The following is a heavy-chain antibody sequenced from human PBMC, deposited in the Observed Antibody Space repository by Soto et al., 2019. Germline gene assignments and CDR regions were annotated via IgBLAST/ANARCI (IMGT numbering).Heavy chain of an antibody. CDR3: ARGINYYDSSGDSWFDP. V-gene: IGHV4-30-2*01. J-gene: IGHJ5*02. CDR2: IYHTGTT. Sequence: SETLSLTCAVSGVSISSHNSWTWIRQPPGKGMEWIGYIYHTGTTYYNMSLKSRVTISVDRSKNQFSLKLSSVTAADTAVYYCARGINYYDSSGDSWFDPWGQGTLVTVSS. CDR1: GVSISSHNS. D-gene: IGHD3-22*01.